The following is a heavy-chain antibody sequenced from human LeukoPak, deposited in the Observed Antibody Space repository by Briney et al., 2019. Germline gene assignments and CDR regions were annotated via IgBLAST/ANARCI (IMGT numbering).Heavy chain of an antibody. D-gene: IGHD6-19*01. J-gene: IGHJ4*02. CDR2: ISGSGGTT. CDR1: GFTFSSYA. CDR3: AKGLSSGWNLKGSDY. V-gene: IGHV3-23*01. Sequence: LPGGSLRLSCAASGFTFSSYAMSWVLQAPRKGLEWVSSISGSGGTTYYAESVKGRFTISRDNSRNTLYLQMNSLRAEETAVYYCAKGLSSGWNLKGSDYWGQGTLVIVSS.